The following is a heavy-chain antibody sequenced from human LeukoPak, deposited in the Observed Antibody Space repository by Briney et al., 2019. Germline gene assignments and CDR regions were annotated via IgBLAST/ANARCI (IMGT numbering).Heavy chain of an antibody. CDR2: ISYDGSNK. D-gene: IGHD3-10*01. CDR1: GFTFSSYA. CDR3: ARGSLYYGSGSWRGIDY. V-gene: IGHV3-30*04. J-gene: IGHJ4*02. Sequence: GGSLRLSCAASGFTFSSYAMPWVRQAPGKGLEWVAVISYDGSNKYYADSVKGRFTISRDNSKNTLYLQMNSLRAEDTAVYYCARGSLYYGSGSWRGIDYWGQGTLVTVSS.